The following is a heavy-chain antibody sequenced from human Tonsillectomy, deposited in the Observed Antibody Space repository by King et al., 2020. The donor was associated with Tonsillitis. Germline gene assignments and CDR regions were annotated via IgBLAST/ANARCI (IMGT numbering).Heavy chain of an antibody. CDR2: ICYSGST. CDR3: ARRGSGYGGYFDY. CDR1: VGSISSSSYY. D-gene: IGHD5-12*01. J-gene: IGHJ4*02. Sequence: QLQESGPGLVKPSESRSLTCTGFVGSISSSSYYLGGIRQPPGKGREWIGIICYSGSTYYNPSHKSRVTIYVDPSKTQFSLKLSSVTAADTAVYFCARRGSGYGGYFDYWGQGTLVTVSS. V-gene: IGHV4-39*01.